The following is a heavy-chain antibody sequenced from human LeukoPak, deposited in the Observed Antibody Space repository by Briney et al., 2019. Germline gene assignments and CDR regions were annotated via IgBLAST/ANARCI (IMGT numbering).Heavy chain of an antibody. D-gene: IGHD3-10*01. Sequence: PGGSLRLSCAASGFTFSDYYMSWIRQAPGKGLEWVSYISSSGSTIYYADSVKGRFTISRDNAKNSLYLQMNSLRTEDTALYYCARGSHETAYYFAGGLDYWGLGTLVTVSS. CDR2: ISSSGSTI. CDR1: GFTFSDYY. V-gene: IGHV3-11*01. J-gene: IGHJ4*02. CDR3: ARGSHETAYYFAGGLDY.